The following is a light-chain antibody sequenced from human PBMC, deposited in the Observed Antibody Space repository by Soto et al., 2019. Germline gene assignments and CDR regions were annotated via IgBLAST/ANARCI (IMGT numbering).Light chain of an antibody. CDR3: SSYTSSSTVV. V-gene: IGLV2-14*01. CDR2: EVS. J-gene: IGLJ2*01. CDR1: SSDVGTYNY. Sequence: QSALTQPASVSGSPGQSITISCTGTSSDVGTYNYVSWYQQHPGKAPKLMIYEVSNRPSGVSNRFSGSKFDNTASLTISGLQAEDEADYYCSSYTSSSTVVFGGGTKLTVL.